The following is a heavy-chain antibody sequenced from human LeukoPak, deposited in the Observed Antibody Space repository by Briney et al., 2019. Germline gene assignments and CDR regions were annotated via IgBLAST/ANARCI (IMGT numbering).Heavy chain of an antibody. CDR1: GFTFSSYA. CDR2: INSDGSIT. V-gene: IGHV3-74*01. Sequence: PGGSLRLSCAVSGFTFSSYAMTWVRQAPGKGLVWVSHINSDGSITSYADSVKGRFTISRDNAKNTLYLQMNSLRAEDTAVYYCARDAVDTANAVWGQGTTVTVSS. CDR3: ARDAVDTANAV. D-gene: IGHD5-18*01. J-gene: IGHJ6*02.